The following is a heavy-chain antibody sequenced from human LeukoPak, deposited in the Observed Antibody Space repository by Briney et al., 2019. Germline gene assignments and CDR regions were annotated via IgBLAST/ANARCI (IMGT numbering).Heavy chain of an antibody. V-gene: IGHV3-21*01. CDR2: ISSSSSYI. J-gene: IGHJ3*02. CDR1: GFTFSSYS. D-gene: IGHD4-23*01. Sequence: GGSLRLSCAASGFTFSSYSMNWVRQAPGKGLEWVSSISSSSSYIYYADSVRGRFTISRDNAKNSLYLQMNSLRAEDTAVYYCARSGGDSHDAFDIWGQGTMVTVSS. CDR3: ARSGGDSHDAFDI.